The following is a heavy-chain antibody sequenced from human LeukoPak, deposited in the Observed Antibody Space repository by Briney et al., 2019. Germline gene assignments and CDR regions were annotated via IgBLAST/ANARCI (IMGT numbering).Heavy chain of an antibody. V-gene: IGHV1-18*01. D-gene: IGHD3-22*01. J-gene: IGHJ3*02. CDR1: GYTFTSYG. Sequence: ASVKVSCKASGYTFTSYGISWVRQAPGQGLEWMGWISAYNGNTNYAQKLQGRVTMTTDTSTSTAYMELRSLISDDTAVYYCARPLHYYDSSGYYYASDAFDIWGQGTMVTVSS. CDR2: ISAYNGNT. CDR3: ARPLHYYDSSGYYYASDAFDI.